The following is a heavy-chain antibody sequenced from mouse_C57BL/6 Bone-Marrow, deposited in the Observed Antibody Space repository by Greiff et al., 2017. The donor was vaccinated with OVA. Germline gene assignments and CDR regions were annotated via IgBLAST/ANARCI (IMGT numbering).Heavy chain of an antibody. V-gene: IGHV1-81*01. CDR1: GYTFTSYG. J-gene: IGHJ3*01. CDR3: ASEAQVAWFAY. CDR2: IYPRSGNT. D-gene: IGHD3-2*02. Sequence: QVQLQQSGAELARPGASVKLSCKASGYTFTSYGISWVKQRTGQGLEWIGEIYPRSGNTYYNEKFKGKATLTADKSSSTAYMELRSLTSEDSAVYFCASEAQVAWFAYWGQGTLVTVSA.